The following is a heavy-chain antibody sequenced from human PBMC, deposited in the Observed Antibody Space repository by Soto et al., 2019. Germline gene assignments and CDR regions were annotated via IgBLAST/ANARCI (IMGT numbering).Heavy chain of an antibody. CDR1: GFTFSSYG. D-gene: IGHD2-2*01. V-gene: IGHV3-30*18. CDR2: ISYDGSNK. Sequence: GGSLRLSCAASGFTFSSYGMHWVRQAPGKGLEWVAVISYDGSNKYYADSVKGRFTISRDNSKNTLYLQMNSLRAEDTAVYYCAKALPPDIVVVPAAPLDVWGKGTTVTVSS. J-gene: IGHJ6*04. CDR3: AKALPPDIVVVPAAPLDV.